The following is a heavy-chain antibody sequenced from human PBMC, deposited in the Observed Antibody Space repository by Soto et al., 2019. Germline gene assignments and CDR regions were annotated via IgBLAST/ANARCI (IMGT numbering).Heavy chain of an antibody. J-gene: IGHJ4*02. CDR1: GDSVSSLSVA. V-gene: IGHV6-1*01. CDR3: ARVSGSSWVDY. D-gene: IGHD6-13*01. CDR2: TYYRSKWCT. Sequence: QVQLQQSGPGLVKSSQTLSLTCDIAGDSVSSLSVAWNWIRQSPSRGLEWLGRTYYRSKWCTDYAVSLKSRITINTDTSKNQLSLHLNSVTPEDTAVYYCARVSGSSWVDYWGQGTLVTVSS.